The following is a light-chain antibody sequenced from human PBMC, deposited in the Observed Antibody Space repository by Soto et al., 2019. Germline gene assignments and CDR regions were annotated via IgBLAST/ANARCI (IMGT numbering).Light chain of an antibody. CDR1: QSVLYSSDNKNY. CDR2: WAS. Sequence: DIVMTQSPDSLAVSLGERATINCKSSQSVLYSSDNKNYLAWYQQKPGQPPKLLIYWASTRESGVPDRFSGSGSGTDFTLTISSLQAEDVAVYYCQKYYTIPDTFGPGTKLEIK. V-gene: IGKV4-1*01. CDR3: QKYYTIPDT. J-gene: IGKJ2*01.